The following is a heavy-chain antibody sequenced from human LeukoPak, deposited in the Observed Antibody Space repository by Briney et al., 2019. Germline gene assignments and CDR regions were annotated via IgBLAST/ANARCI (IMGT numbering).Heavy chain of an antibody. Sequence: PGGSLRLSCAASGFTFSSYEMNWVRQAPGKGLEWVSYITGSGSTIYYADSVKGRFTISRDNAKKSLYLQMNSLRAEDTSVYYCAIDGRDNRNYIDYWGQGTLVTVSS. CDR2: ITGSGSTI. J-gene: IGHJ4*02. D-gene: IGHD4-11*01. CDR1: GFTFSSYE. CDR3: AIDGRDNRNYIDY. V-gene: IGHV3-48*03.